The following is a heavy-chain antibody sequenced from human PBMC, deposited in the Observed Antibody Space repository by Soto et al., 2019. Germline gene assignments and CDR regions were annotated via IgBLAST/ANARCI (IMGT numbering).Heavy chain of an antibody. CDR1: GFTFSSYA. D-gene: IGHD3-22*01. J-gene: IGHJ4*02. V-gene: IGHV3-64*01. CDR3: ARDPDSSGYYYFDY. Sequence: GGSLRLSCAASGFTFSSYAMHWVRQAPGKGLEYVSAISSYGGGTYYANSVKGRFTISRDNSKNTLYLQMGSLRAEDMAVYYCARDPDSSGYYYFDYWGQGT. CDR2: ISSYGGGT.